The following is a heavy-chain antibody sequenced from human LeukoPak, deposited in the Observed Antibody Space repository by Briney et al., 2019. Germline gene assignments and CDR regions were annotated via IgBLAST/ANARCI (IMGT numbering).Heavy chain of an antibody. CDR1: GYTFTSYG. D-gene: IGHD3-3*01. CDR3: ASNKDCITIFGVVYYGMDV. CDR2: ISAYNGNT. V-gene: IGHV1-18*01. Sequence: GASVTVSCTASGYTFTSYGISWVRQAPGQGLEWMGWISAYNGNTNYVQKLQGRVTMTTDTSTSTAYMELRSLRSDDTAVYYCASNKDCITIFGVVYYGMDVWGQGTTVTVSS. J-gene: IGHJ6*02.